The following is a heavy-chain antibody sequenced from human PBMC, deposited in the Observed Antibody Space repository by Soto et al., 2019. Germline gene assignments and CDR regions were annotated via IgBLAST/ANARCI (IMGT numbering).Heavy chain of an antibody. CDR1: GYSFTSYW. CDR3: ARLVQRSYYYYCMDV. CDR2: IDPSDSYT. Sequence: LGEYLKISCKGSGYSFTSYWISWVRQMPGKGLEWMGRIDPSDSYTNYSPSFQGHVTISADKSISTAYLQWSSLKASDTAMYYCARLVQRSYYYYCMDVWGQGTTVTVSS. D-gene: IGHD1-1*01. V-gene: IGHV5-10-1*01. J-gene: IGHJ6*02.